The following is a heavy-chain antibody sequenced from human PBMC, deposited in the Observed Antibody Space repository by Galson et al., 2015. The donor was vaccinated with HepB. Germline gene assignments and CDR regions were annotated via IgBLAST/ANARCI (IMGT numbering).Heavy chain of an antibody. CDR1: GFPFSNYA. Sequence: SLRLPCAASGFPFSNYAMHWVRQTPGKGLEWMTVILHDAHNRYYADSVEGRFTVSRDNSKNTVYLQMNSLRPEDTAMYYCARRAGASGGFSFDYWGQGSLVTVSS. V-gene: IGHV3-30*04. CDR3: ARRAGASGGFSFDY. CDR2: ILHDAHNR. D-gene: IGHD3-10*01. J-gene: IGHJ4*02.